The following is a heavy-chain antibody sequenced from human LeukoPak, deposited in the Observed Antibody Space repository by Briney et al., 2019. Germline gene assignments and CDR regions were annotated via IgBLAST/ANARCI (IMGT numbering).Heavy chain of an antibody. CDR2: IRYDGSKQ. Sequence: PGGSLRLTCAVSAFTFTSYGMHWVRQAPGKGLEWVAFIRYDGSKQYYIDSVKGRFAVSRDNSKNTLYLQMNNLRAEDTAVYYCAKDLWTKQNAPGYFDSWGQGTLVTVSS. J-gene: IGHJ4*02. CDR1: AFTFTSYG. V-gene: IGHV3-30*02. CDR3: AKDLWTKQNAPGYFDS. D-gene: IGHD1-1*01.